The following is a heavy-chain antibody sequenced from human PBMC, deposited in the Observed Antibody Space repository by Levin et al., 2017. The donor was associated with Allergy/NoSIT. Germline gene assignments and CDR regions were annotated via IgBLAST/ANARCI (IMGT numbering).Heavy chain of an antibody. CDR2: ISAYNGNT. D-gene: IGHD3-22*01. V-gene: IGHV1-18*01. CDR3: ARDNYYDSSGYYYAGEGQAGVCWYFDY. J-gene: IGHJ4*02. Sequence: ASVKVSCKASGYTFTSYGISWVRQAPGQGLEWMGWISAYNGNTNYAQKLQGRVTMTTDTSTSTAYMELRSLRSDDTAVYYCARDNYYDSSGYYYAGEGQAGVCWYFDYWGQGTLVTVSS. CDR1: GYTFTSYG.